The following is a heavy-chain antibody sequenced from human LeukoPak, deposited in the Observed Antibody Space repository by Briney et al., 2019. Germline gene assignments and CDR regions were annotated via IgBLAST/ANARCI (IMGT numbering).Heavy chain of an antibody. CDR2: IWYDGSNK. D-gene: IGHD5-18*01. V-gene: IGHV3-33*01. J-gene: IGHJ4*02. Sequence: GGSLRLSCAASGFTFSSYGMHWVRQAPGKGLEWVAVIWYDGSNKYYADSVKGRFTISRDNSKNTLYLQMNSLRAEDTAVYYCARDLDTAMDPGVDYWGQRTLVTVSS. CDR1: GFTFSSYG. CDR3: ARDLDTAMDPGVDY.